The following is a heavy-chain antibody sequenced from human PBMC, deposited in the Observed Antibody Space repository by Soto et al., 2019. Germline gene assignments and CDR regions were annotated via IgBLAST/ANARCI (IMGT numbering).Heavy chain of an antibody. Sequence: SETLSLTCTVSGGSISSGGYSWSWIRQSPEKGLEWLGCIYPTGSTYYHPSLKSRVTISIDTSRNQFSLNLTSVTAADTAVYYCARDPPGPSPRWVLWGQGTTVTVSS. V-gene: IGHV4-30-2*06. D-gene: IGHD3-10*01. J-gene: IGHJ6*02. CDR1: GGSISSGGYS. CDR2: IYPTGST. CDR3: ARDPPGPSPRWVL.